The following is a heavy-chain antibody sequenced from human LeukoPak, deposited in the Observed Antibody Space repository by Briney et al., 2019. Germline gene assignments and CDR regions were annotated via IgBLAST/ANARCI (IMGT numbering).Heavy chain of an antibody. J-gene: IGHJ4*02. D-gene: IGHD3-3*01. CDR3: ASIDFWSGYYHFNY. CDR1: GGSFSGYY. Sequence: SETLSLTCAVYGGSFSGYYWGWIRQPPGKGLEWIGEINHSGSTNYNPSLKSRVTISVDTSKNQFSLKLSSVTAADTAVYYCASIDFWSGYYHFNYWGQGTLVTVSS. CDR2: INHSGST. V-gene: IGHV4-34*01.